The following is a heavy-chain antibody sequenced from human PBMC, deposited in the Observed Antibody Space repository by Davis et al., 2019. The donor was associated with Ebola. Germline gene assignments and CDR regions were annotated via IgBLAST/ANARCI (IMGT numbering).Heavy chain of an antibody. Sequence: GESLKISCAASGFTFSSFSMNWVRQAPGKGLEWLAYINIDSTSIMYADSVKGRLTITRDNARTSVFLQMDSLRAVDTAVYYCAKHHASSSDWWFYFDYWGQGALVTVSS. D-gene: IGHD2-8*02. V-gene: IGHV3-48*01. CDR3: AKHHASSSDWWFYFDY. J-gene: IGHJ4*02. CDR1: GFTFSSFS. CDR2: INIDSTSI.